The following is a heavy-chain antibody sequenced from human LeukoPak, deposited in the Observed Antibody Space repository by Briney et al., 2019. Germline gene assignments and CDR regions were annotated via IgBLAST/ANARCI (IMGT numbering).Heavy chain of an antibody. CDR2: ISAASGST. V-gene: IGHV1-18*01. Sequence: GASVKVSCMASGYSFTSFGLSWVRQAPGQGPKWMGWISAASGSTNYAQKFQDRVTMTTDTSTTTVYMELRSLRSDDTAVYYCAKEQEGTAIGGVFDYWGQGTVVTVSS. CDR3: AKEQEGTAIGGVFDY. J-gene: IGHJ4*02. CDR1: GYSFTSFG. D-gene: IGHD2-21*02.